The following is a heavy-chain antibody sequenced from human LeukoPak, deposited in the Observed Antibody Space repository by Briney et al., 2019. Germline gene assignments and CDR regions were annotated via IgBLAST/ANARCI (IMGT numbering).Heavy chain of an antibody. CDR2: IIPIFGTA. V-gene: IGHV1-69*05. Sequence: SLKVSCKAFGGTFSRYAVSWVRQAPGQGLEWMGRIIPIFGTANYAQKFQGRVTITTDESTSTAYMELSSLRSEDTAVYYCARGDGYGYNWFDSWGQGTLVTVSS. CDR1: GGTFSRYA. J-gene: IGHJ5*01. D-gene: IGHD5-24*01. CDR3: ARGDGYGYNWFDS.